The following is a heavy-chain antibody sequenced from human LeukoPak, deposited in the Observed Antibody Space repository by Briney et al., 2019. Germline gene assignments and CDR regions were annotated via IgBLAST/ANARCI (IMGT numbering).Heavy chain of an antibody. V-gene: IGHV3-30-3*01. CDR3: ARDHGWELLPTFDY. Sequence: GRSLRLSCAASGFTFSSYAMHWVRQAPGKGLEWVAVISYDGSNKYYADSVKGRFTISRDNAKNSLYLQMNSLRAEDTAVYYCARDHGWELLPTFDYWGQGTLVTVSS. D-gene: IGHD1-26*01. CDR1: GFTFSSYA. CDR2: ISYDGSNK. J-gene: IGHJ4*02.